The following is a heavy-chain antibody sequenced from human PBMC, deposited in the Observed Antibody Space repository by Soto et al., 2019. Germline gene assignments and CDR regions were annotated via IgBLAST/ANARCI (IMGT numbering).Heavy chain of an antibody. CDR3: ARDRIALAGTCWFDP. J-gene: IGHJ5*02. CDR2: IIPIFGTA. CDR1: GGTFSSYA. Sequence: QVQLVQSGAEVKKPGSSVKVSCKASGGTFSSYAISWVRQAPGQGLEWMGGIIPIFGTANYAQKFQGRVTITADESTTTAYMELSSLSSEDTAVYYCARDRIALAGTCWFDPWGQGTLVTVSS. D-gene: IGHD6-19*01. V-gene: IGHV1-69*12.